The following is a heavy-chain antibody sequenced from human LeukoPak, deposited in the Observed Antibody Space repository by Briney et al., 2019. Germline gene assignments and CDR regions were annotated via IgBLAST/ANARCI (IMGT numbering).Heavy chain of an antibody. CDR3: ARDYDSSGYPTFDY. J-gene: IGHJ4*02. CDR2: ISSGGSTI. D-gene: IGHD3-22*01. V-gene: IGHV3-48*03. Sequence: GGSLRLSCAASGFTLSSYEMNWVRQAPGKGLEWISYISSGGSTIYYADSVKGRFTISRDNAKNSLYLQMNSLRAEDTAVYYCARDYDSSGYPTFDYWGQGTLVTVSS. CDR1: GFTLSSYE.